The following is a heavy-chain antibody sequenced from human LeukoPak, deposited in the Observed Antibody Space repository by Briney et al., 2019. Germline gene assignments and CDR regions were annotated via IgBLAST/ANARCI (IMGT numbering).Heavy chain of an antibody. V-gene: IGHV3-11*05. CDR3: ARAADYSYYDY. D-gene: IGHD4-11*01. CDR2: IRSSSSYT. Sequence: GGSLRLSCAASGFIFSDYYMCWIRQAHEGGLESISYIRSSSSYTNYADSVKGRFTISRDKATNSLYLQMNSLRAEDTAVYYCARAADYSYYDYWGQGTLVTLSS. CDR1: GFIFSDYY. J-gene: IGHJ4*02.